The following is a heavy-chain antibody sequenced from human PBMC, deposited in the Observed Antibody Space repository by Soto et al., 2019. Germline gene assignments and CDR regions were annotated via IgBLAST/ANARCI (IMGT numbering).Heavy chain of an antibody. J-gene: IGHJ6*02. Sequence: GGSLRLSCAASGFTVSSNYMSWVRQAPGKGLEWVSVIYSGGSTYYADSVKGRFTISGDNSKNKLYLQMNSMRDEDTAVYYCARDRVIDFWSGYYSRAPHYYYYYGMDVWGQGTTVTVSS. D-gene: IGHD3-3*01. CDR2: IYSGGST. CDR1: GFTVSSNY. V-gene: IGHV3-53*01. CDR3: ARDRVIDFWSGYYSRAPHYYYYYGMDV.